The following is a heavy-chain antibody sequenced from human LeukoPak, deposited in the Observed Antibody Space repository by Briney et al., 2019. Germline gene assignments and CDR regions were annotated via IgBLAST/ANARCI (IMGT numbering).Heavy chain of an antibody. J-gene: IGHJ5*02. D-gene: IGHD1-26*01. V-gene: IGHV1-69*06. CDR3: AREVSAVVVGGINWFDP. CDR2: IIPFFGRA. CDR1: GGTFSTYA. Sequence: SVKVSCKASGGTFSTYAISWVRQAPGQGLEWMGGIIPFFGRANYAQKFQGRVTITADKSTSTTYMELSSLRSDDTAVYYCAREVSAVVVGGINWFDPWGQGTLVTVSS.